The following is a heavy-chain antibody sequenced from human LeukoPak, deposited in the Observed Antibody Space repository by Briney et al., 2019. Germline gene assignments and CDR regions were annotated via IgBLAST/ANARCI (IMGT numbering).Heavy chain of an antibody. V-gene: IGHV3-74*01. CDR3: AKDRVWNSFDS. D-gene: IGHD1-1*01. J-gene: IGHJ4*02. Sequence: GGSLRHSCAASGFTFSNQWMNWVRQGPGKGLVWVSRINTDGSSTAYADSVKGRFTISRDNAKNTLYLQMNSLKNEDTAVYYCAKDRVWNSFDSWGQGTLVTVSS. CDR1: GFTFSNQW. CDR2: INTDGSST.